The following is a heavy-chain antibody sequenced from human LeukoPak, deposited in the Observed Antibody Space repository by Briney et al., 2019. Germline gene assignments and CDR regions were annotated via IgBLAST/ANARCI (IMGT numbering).Heavy chain of an antibody. Sequence: GASVKVSCKASGYTFTGYYVHWVRQAPGQGLEWMGWINPNSGGTNYAQKFQGRVTMTRDTSISTAYMELSRLRSDDTAVYYCTRDHSPGSGYDYWGQGTLVTVSS. CDR2: INPNSGGT. CDR1: GYTFTGYY. D-gene: IGHD5-12*01. CDR3: TRDHSPGSGYDY. J-gene: IGHJ4*02. V-gene: IGHV1-2*02.